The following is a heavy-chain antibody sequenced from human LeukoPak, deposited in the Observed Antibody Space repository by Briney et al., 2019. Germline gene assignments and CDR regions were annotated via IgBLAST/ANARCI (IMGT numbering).Heavy chain of an antibody. V-gene: IGHV4-59*08. D-gene: IGHD3-9*01. CDR2: IYYSGST. J-gene: IGHJ4*02. Sequence: PSETLSLTCTVSGGSISSYYWSWIRQPPGKGLEWIGYIYYSGSTYYNPSLKSRVTISVDTSKNQFSLKLSSVTAADTAVYYCARRLRYFDWYFDYWGQGTLVTVSS. CDR1: GGSISSYY. CDR3: ARRLRYFDWYFDY.